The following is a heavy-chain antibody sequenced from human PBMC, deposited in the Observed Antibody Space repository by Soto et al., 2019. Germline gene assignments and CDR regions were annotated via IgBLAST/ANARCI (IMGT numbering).Heavy chain of an antibody. CDR1: GFTFSSYG. J-gene: IGHJ6*02. CDR3: AKDQLRGVRGVITYYYGMDV. V-gene: IGHV3-30*18. Sequence: QVQLVEAGGGVVQPGRSLRLSCAASGFTFSSYGMHCVRQAPGKGLEGVAVISYDGSNKYYADSVKGRFTISRDNSKNTLYLQMNSLRAEDTAVYYCAKDQLRGVRGVITYYYGMDVWGQGTTVTVSS. D-gene: IGHD3-10*01. CDR2: ISYDGSNK.